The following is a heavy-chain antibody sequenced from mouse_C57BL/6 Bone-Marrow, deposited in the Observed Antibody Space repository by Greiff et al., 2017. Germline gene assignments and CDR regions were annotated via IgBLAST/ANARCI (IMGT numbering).Heavy chain of an antibody. V-gene: IGHV1-63*01. CDR3: ARKGGRGSYYGFAD. CDR2: IYPGGGYT. CDR1: GYTFTNYW. Sequence: QVQLQQSGAELVRPGTSVKMSCKASGYTFTNYWIGWAKQRPGHGLEWIGDIYPGGGYTNYNEKFKGKATLTADKSSSTAYMQFSSLTSEDSAIYDCARKGGRGSYYGFADWGQGTLVTVSA. D-gene: IGHD1-1*01. J-gene: IGHJ3*01.